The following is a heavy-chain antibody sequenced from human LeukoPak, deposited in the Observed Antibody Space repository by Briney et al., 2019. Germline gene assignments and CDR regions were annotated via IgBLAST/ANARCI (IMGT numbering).Heavy chain of an antibody. CDR1: GFTVSSNY. V-gene: IGHV3-53*01. CDR3: ASRPAATPYYYYYGMDV. J-gene: IGHJ6*02. Sequence: GGSLRLSCAASGFTVSSNYMSWVRQAPGKGLEWVSVIYSGGSTYYADSVKGRFTISRDNSKNTLYLQMNSLRAEGTAVYYCASRPAATPYYYYYGMDVWGQGTTVTVSS. D-gene: IGHD2-2*01. CDR2: IYSGGST.